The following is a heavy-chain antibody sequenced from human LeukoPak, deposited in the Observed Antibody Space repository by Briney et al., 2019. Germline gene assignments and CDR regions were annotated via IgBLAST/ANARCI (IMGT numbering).Heavy chain of an antibody. D-gene: IGHD3-22*01. CDR1: GFTFSSYS. CDR3: ARDPADSSGYYVGAFDI. CDR2: ISSSSSTI. V-gene: IGHV3-48*01. Sequence: GGSLRLSCAASGFTFSSYSMNWVRQAPGKGLEWVSYISSSSSTIYYADSVKGRFTISRDNAKNSLCLQMNSLRAEDTAVYYCARDPADSSGYYVGAFDIWGQGTMVTVSS. J-gene: IGHJ3*02.